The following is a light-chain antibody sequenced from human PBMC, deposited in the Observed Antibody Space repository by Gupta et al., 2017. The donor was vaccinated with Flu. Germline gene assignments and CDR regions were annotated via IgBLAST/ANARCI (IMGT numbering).Light chain of an antibody. CDR2: DNT. V-gene: IGLV1-40*01. CDR3: QSYDSSLSGSEV. J-gene: IGLJ1*01. Sequence: QSVLTQPPSVSGAPGQRVTIPCTGSSSNIGAGYAVFWYQQLPGTAPRLLIYDNTNRPSGVPDRFSGSKSGTSASLAITGLQAEDEADYYCQSYDSSLSGSEVFGTGTKVTVL. CDR1: SSNIGAGYA.